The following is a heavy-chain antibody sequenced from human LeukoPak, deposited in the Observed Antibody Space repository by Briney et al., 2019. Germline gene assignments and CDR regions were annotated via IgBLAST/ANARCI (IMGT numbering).Heavy chain of an antibody. V-gene: IGHV1-69*13. CDR1: GGTFSSYA. D-gene: IGHD3-3*01. Sequence: SVKVSCKASGGTFSSYAISWERQATGQGLEWMGGIIPIFGTANYAQKFQGRVTITADESTSTAYMELSSLRSEDTAVYYCASFGVVMDTNTIYALDYWGQGTLVTVSS. CDR2: IIPIFGTA. J-gene: IGHJ4*02. CDR3: ASFGVVMDTNTIYALDY.